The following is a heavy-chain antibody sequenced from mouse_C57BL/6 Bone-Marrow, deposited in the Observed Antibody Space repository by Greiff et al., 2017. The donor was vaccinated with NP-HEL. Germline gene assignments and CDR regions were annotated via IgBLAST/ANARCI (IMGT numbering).Heavy chain of an antibody. V-gene: IGHV1-19*01. J-gene: IGHJ3*01. Sequence: VQLKQSGPVLVKPGASVKMSCKASGYTFTDYYMNWVKQSHGKSLEWIGVINPYNGGTSYNQKFKGKATLTVDKSSSTAYMELNSLTSEDSAVYYCGTYYDYEVVAYWGQGTLVTVSA. CDR1: GYTFTDYY. CDR3: GTYYDYEVVAY. D-gene: IGHD2-4*01. CDR2: INPYNGGT.